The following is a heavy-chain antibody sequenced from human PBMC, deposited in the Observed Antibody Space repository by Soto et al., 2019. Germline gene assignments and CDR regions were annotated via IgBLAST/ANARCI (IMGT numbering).Heavy chain of an antibody. CDR2: IYSSGST. J-gene: IGHJ5*02. V-gene: IGHV4-39*01. Sequence: SETLSLTCTVSGGSISSSSYYWGWIRQPPGKGLEWIGTIYSSGSTYYNPCLKSPVTKSVDTSKSQFSLNLNSVTAADTAIYYCAGATKYSTTWYLPNWFDPWGQGTLVTVSS. D-gene: IGHD6-13*01. CDR1: GGSISSSSYY. CDR3: AGATKYSTTWYLPNWFDP.